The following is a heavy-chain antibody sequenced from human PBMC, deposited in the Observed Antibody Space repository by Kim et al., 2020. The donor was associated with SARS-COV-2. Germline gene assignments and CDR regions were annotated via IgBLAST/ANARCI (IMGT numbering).Heavy chain of an antibody. CDR3: ARQQGRYSSLGV. D-gene: IGHD6-19*01. CDR2: T. V-gene: IGHV4-59*08. Sequence: TSYIPSLASRVTLSKDTSKSRFYLRLTSVTAADTAVYYCARQQGRYSSLGVWGRGTLVTVS. J-gene: IGHJ4*02.